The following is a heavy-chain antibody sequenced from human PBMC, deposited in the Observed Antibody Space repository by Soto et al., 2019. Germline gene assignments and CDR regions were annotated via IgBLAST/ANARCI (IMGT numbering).Heavy chain of an antibody. CDR2: IVGIGVGT. D-gene: IGHD1-26*01. CDR3: TKDLLSGSYPAVFDY. CDR1: GFTFPTYA. V-gene: IGHV3-23*01. Sequence: GGSLRLSCAASGFTFPTYAMNWVRQAPGRGLEWVSSIVGIGVGTYYADSVKGRFTISRDNSMHTLYLHMNSLRAEDTAIYYCTKDLLSGSYPAVFDYWGQGTPVTVSS. J-gene: IGHJ4*02.